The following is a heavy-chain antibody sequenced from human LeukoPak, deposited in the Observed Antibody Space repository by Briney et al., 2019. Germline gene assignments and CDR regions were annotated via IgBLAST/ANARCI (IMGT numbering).Heavy chain of an antibody. V-gene: IGHV1-2*02. CDR3: ARDGNFDY. Sequence: ASVKVSCKASGYTFTGYYMHWARQAPGQGLEWMGWINPNSGDTNYAQKFQGRVTMTRDTSTSTAYMELSRLRADDTAVYYCARDGNFDYWGQGTLVTVSS. J-gene: IGHJ4*02. CDR2: INPNSGDT. D-gene: IGHD1-26*01. CDR1: GYTFTGYY.